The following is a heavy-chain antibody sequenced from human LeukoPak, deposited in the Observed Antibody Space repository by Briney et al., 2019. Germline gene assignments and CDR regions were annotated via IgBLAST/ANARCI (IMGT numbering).Heavy chain of an antibody. V-gene: IGHV3-15*01. CDR1: GFTFSNAW. Sequence: ERSLRLSCAASGFTFSNAWMSWVRQAPGKGLEWVGRIKSKTDGGTTDYAAPVKGRFTISRDDSKNTLYLQMNSLKTEDTAVYYCTTDHGYGCGGDCYVDYWGQGTLVTVSS. J-gene: IGHJ4*02. CDR3: TTDHGYGCGGDCYVDY. D-gene: IGHD2-21*02. CDR2: IKSKTDGGTT.